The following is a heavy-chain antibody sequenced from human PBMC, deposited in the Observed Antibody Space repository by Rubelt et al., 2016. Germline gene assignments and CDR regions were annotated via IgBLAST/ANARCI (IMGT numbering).Heavy chain of an antibody. CDR3: ARAYSYAYGY. J-gene: IGHJ4*02. D-gene: IGHD5-18*01. Sequence: QVQLQESGPGLVKPSQTLSLTCNVSGGSISRGGYYWSWIRHHPGKGLKWIGYIYYSGSTYYTPSLKNHVTLSVDTSKNKSPRRLSSGTASDTAVDYCARAYSYAYGYWGQGTLVTVSS. CDR1: GGSISRGGYY. CDR2: IYYSGST. V-gene: IGHV4-31*01.